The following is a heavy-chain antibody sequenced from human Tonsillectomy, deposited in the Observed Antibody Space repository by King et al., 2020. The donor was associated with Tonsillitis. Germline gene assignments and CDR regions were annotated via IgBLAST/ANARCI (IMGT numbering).Heavy chain of an antibody. CDR2: TYSDVSI. V-gene: IGHV3-66*04. CDR3: ARQXXXGXXGXX. CDR1: GFSVTTTY. Sequence: VQLVESGGGLVQPGGSLRLSCTASGFSVTTTYMTWVRQAPGKGLEWVSITYSDVSIFYADSVKGRFTISRDNSKNTIYLQMNSLRAEDTAVYYCARQXXXGXXGXXXXQGXXXTVXS. J-gene: IGHJ4*02.